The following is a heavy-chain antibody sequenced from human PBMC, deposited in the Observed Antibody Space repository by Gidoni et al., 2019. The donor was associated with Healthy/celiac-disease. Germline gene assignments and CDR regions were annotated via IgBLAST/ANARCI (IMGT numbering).Heavy chain of an antibody. CDR2: INPSGGST. CDR1: GYTLTTYY. D-gene: IGHD3-10*01. CDR3: ARDRVVRGDYYYGMDV. V-gene: IGHV1-46*01. Sequence: QVQLVQSGAEVRKPGASVKVSGRALGYTLTTYYMPWVRQALGQGIEWMGIINPSGGSTSYAQKFQGRVTMTRDTSTSTVYMELSSLRSEDTAVYYCARDRVVRGDYYYGMDVWGQGTTVTVSS. J-gene: IGHJ6*02.